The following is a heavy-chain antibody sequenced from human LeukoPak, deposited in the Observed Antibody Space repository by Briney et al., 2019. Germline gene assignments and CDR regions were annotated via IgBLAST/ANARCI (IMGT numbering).Heavy chain of an antibody. Sequence: GASVKVSCKSSGFTFTSYGNSWVRQAPGQGLEWMGIINPGGGSTSYAQKFQGRVTMTRDTSTSTVYMELSSLRSVDTAEYYRANLSPYGSGSDRVYWGQGTLVTVSS. V-gene: IGHV1-46*01. CDR2: INPGGGST. D-gene: IGHD3-10*01. J-gene: IGHJ4*02. CDR3: ANLSPYGSGSDRVY. CDR1: GFTFTSYG.